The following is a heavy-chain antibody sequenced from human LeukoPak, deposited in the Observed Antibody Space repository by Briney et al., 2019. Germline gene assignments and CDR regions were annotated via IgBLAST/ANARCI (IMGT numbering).Heavy chain of an antibody. CDR1: GFTFSNFA. CDR2: TSATGSKT. Sequence: GGSLRLSCAASGFTFSNFAMSWVRQAPGKGLEWVSVTSATGSKTYYADSVKGRFTISRDNSDNTVDLQMNSLRAEDTAVYYCAKLYDSSAYYYMGVWGKGTTVTVSS. J-gene: IGHJ6*03. CDR3: AKLYDSSAYYYMGV. V-gene: IGHV3-23*01. D-gene: IGHD3-22*01.